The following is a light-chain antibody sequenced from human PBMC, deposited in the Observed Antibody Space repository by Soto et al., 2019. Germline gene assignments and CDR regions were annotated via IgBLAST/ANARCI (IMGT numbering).Light chain of an antibody. CDR2: RNN. CDR3: STWDDSVGGPV. J-gene: IGLJ3*02. Sequence: QSVLTQPPSASETPGQRVTISCSGRASNIGSNDVSWYQQIAGTAPKLLIFRNNERPSGVPDRISGSKSGTSASLAISGLRSEDEADYFCSTWDDSVGGPVFGGGTKVTVL. V-gene: IGLV1-47*01. CDR1: ASNIGSND.